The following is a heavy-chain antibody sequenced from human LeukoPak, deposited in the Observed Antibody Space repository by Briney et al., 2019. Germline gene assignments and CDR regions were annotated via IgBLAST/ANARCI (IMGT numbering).Heavy chain of an antibody. V-gene: IGHV3-30*02. J-gene: IGHJ4*02. Sequence: GGSLRLSSAASGFTFSSYGMHWVRQAPGKGLEWVASIRFNGNFYADYVKGRLTISRDNSKSTVSLQMDTLRTEDTALYYCARENWDFDFWGQGTLVTVSS. CDR2: IRFNGN. D-gene: IGHD7-27*01. CDR1: GFTFSSYG. CDR3: ARENWDFDF.